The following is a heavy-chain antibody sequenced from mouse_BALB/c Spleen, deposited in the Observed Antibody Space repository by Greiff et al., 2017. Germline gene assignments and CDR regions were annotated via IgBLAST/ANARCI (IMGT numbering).Heavy chain of an antibody. CDR3: ARGVDYGSSYLYFDV. V-gene: IGHV3-2*02. J-gene: IGHJ1*01. Sequence: EVKLQESGPGLVKPSQSLSLTCTVTGYSITSDYAWNWIRQFPGNKLEWMGYISYSGSTSYNPSLKSRISITRDTSKNQFFLQLNSVTTEDTATYYCARGVDYGSSYLYFDVWGAGTTVTVSS. CDR2: ISYSGST. CDR1: GYSITSDYA. D-gene: IGHD1-1*01.